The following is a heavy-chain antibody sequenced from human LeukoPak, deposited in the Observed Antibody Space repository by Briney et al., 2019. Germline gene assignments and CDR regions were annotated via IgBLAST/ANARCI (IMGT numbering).Heavy chain of an antibody. J-gene: IGHJ4*02. Sequence: GGSLRLPCTASGFTFVNYAMSWVRQAPGKGLEWVSAISGGGGNTYYADSVKGRFTISRDSSKNTVYLQMNSLRAEDTALYYCAKVSVWDGSGSYDYWGQGTLVTVSS. CDR1: GFTFVNYA. CDR3: AKVSVWDGSGSYDY. D-gene: IGHD3-10*01. CDR2: ISGGGGNT. V-gene: IGHV3-23*01.